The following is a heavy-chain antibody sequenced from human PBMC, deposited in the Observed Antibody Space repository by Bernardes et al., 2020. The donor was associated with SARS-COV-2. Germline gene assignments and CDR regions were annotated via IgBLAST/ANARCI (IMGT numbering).Heavy chain of an antibody. Sequence: GGSLRLSCAASGFTFRNYEMNWVRQAPGKGLEWVSHITSSSSIIYYADSVKGRFTISRDNAKNSLYLQMNSLRVEDTAVYYCARGPRNYGPGTYDVPPDALDLWGQGTRVTVSS. V-gene: IGHV3-48*03. J-gene: IGHJ3*01. CDR2: ITSSSSII. D-gene: IGHD3-10*01. CDR3: ARGPRNYGPGTYDVPPDALDL. CDR1: GFTFRNYE.